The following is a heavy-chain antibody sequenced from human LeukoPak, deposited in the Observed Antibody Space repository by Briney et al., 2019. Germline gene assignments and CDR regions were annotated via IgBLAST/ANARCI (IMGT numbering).Heavy chain of an antibody. D-gene: IGHD3-10*01. V-gene: IGHV4-39*07. CDR1: GYSISSSSYY. J-gene: IGHJ4*02. CDR2: IYYSGST. Sequence: SETLSLTCTVSGYSISSSSYYWGWIRQPPGKGLEWIGSIYYSGSTYYNPSLKSRVTVSVDTSKNQFSLKLSSVTAADTAVYYCARGFKAPAVYYYGSGSYVFDYWGQGTLVTVSS. CDR3: ARGFKAPAVYYYGSGSYVFDY.